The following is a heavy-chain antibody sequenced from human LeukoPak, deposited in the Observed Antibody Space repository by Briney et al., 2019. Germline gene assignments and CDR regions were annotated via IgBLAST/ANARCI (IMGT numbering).Heavy chain of an antibody. CDR3: ARDFYDFWSGYYTPFDY. CDR1: GFTFSSYS. J-gene: IGHJ4*02. CDR2: ISSSSSYI. V-gene: IGHV3-21*01. D-gene: IGHD3-3*01. Sequence: PGGSLRLSCAASGFTFSSYSMNWVRQAPGKGLEWVSSISSSSSYIYYADSVKGRFTISRDNAKNSLYLQMNSLRAEDTAVYYCARDFYDFWSGYYTPFDYWGQGTLVTVSS.